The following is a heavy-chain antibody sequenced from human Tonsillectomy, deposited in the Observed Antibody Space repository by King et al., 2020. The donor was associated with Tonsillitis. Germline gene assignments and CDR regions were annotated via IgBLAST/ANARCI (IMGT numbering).Heavy chain of an antibody. CDR1: GFTFSGYA. V-gene: IGHV3-30*04. D-gene: IGHD3-16*01. CDR2: ISFDGNEK. CDR3: AKDWGVGPWFDP. Sequence: VQLVESGGGVVQPGRSLRLSCAASGFTFSGYAMHWVRQAPGKGLEWVAVISFDGNEKYHADSVKGRFTISRDNSKNTLYLQMNSLRPEDTAVYYCAKDWGVGPWFDPWGQGTLVTVSS. J-gene: IGHJ5*02.